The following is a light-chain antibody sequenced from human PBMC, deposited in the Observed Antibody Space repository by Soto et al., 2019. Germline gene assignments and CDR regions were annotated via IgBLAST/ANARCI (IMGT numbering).Light chain of an antibody. CDR2: STS. J-gene: IGLJ2*01. CDR3: LFYYGGTQI. CDR1: TGAVTSGFF. V-gene: IGLV7-43*01. Sequence: QALVTQEPSLTVSPGGTVTLTCASSTGAVTSGFFPNWFQQKPGQSPRALIYSTSYKHSWTPARFSGSLLGGKAALTLSGVQPEDEGEYYCLFYYGGTQIFGGGTKLTVL.